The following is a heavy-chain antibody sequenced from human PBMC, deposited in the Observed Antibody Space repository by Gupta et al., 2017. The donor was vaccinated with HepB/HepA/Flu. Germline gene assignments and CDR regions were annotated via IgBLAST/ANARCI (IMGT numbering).Heavy chain of an antibody. D-gene: IGHD6-13*01. CDR2: ISGSGGST. V-gene: IGHV3-23*01. J-gene: IGHJ4*02. CDR3: AKTPHQIIAAVIFDY. Sequence: EVQLLESGGGLVQPGGSLRLSCAASGFTFSSYAISWFRQAPGKGLAWVSAISGSGGSTYYADSVKGRFTISRDNSKNTLYLQMNSLRAEDTAVDYCAKTPHQIIAAVIFDYWGQGTLVTVSS. CDR1: GFTFSSYA.